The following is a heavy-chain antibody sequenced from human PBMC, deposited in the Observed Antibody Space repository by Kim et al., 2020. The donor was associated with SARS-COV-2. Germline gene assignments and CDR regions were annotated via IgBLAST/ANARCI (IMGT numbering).Heavy chain of an antibody. D-gene: IGHD4-17*01. V-gene: IGHV4-61*01. CDR1: GGSVSSGSYY. CDR2: IYYSGST. Sequence: SETLSLTCTVSGGSVSSGSYYWSWIRQPPGKGLEWIGYIYYSGSTNYNPSLKSRVTISVDTSKNQFSLKLSSVTAADTAVYYCARVLTVTTGEYYFDYWGQGTLVTVSS. J-gene: IGHJ4*02. CDR3: ARVLTVTTGEYYFDY.